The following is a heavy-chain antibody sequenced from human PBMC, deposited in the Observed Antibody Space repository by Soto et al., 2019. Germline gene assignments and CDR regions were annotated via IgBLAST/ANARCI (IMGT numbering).Heavy chain of an antibody. J-gene: IGHJ6*03. D-gene: IGHD3-10*01. CDR3: AKWDVLLLFGESPPEGYYMDV. Sequence: GGSLRLSCAASGFTFSSYAMSWVRQAPGKGLEWVSAISGSGGSTYYADSVKGRFTISRDNSKNTLYLQMNSLRAEDTAVYYCAKWDVLLLFGESPPEGYYMDVWGKGTTVTVAS. CDR2: ISGSGGST. CDR1: GFTFSSYA. V-gene: IGHV3-23*01.